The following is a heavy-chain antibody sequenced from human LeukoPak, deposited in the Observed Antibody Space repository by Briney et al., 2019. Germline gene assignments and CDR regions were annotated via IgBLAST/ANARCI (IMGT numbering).Heavy chain of an antibody. CDR2: ITQDGREK. CDR3: ARWLELMRNFDW. Sequence: GRSLRPSRLGFGFTFSDSWMSCARQAPGRGLEWVANITQDGREKTYVDALKGRFPISRDNDKNSLYLQMNSLRAEDTAVYYCARWLELMRNFDWWGQGTLVTVSS. CDR1: GFTFSDSW. J-gene: IGHJ4*02. D-gene: IGHD5-24*01. V-gene: IGHV3-7*01.